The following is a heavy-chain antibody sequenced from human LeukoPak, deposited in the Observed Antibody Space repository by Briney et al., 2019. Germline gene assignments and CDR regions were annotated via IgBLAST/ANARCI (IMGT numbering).Heavy chain of an antibody. CDR2: INHSGST. V-gene: IGHV4-34*01. CDR3: ARRQIFASVRDAFDI. CDR1: GGSFSGYY. Sequence: SETLSLTCAVYGGSFSGYYWSWIRQPPGKGLEWIGEINHSGSTNYNPSLKSRVTISVDTSKNQFSLKLNSVTAADTAVYYCARRQIFASVRDAFDIWGQGTMVTVSS. D-gene: IGHD2-15*01. J-gene: IGHJ3*02.